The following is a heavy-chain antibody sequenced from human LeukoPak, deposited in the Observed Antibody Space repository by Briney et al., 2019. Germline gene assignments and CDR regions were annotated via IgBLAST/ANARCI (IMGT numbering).Heavy chain of an antibody. CDR2: IHRDGST. J-gene: IGHJ4*02. V-gene: IGHV3-66*01. CDR1: GFTVSTNY. CDR3: ARDGERVLSHDH. Sequence: TGGSLRLSCAVSGFTVSTNYMSWVRQAPGKGLEWVSIIHRDGSTNYADSVKGRFTISRDNSKNTLYIQMNSLRTEDTAVYYCARDGERVLSHDHWGQGTLVTVSS. D-gene: IGHD3-10*01.